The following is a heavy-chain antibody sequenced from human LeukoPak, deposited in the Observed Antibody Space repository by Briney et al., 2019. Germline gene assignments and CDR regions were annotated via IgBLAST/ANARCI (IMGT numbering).Heavy chain of an antibody. D-gene: IGHD2-2*01. CDR2: IIPILGIA. Sequence: GASVKVSCKASGGTFSSYAISWVRQAPGQGLEWMGRIIPILGIANYAQKFQGRVTITADKPTSTAYMELSSLRSEDTAVYYCSIVVVPAASYWGQGTLVAVSS. J-gene: IGHJ4*02. CDR1: GGTFSSYA. CDR3: SIVVVPAASY. V-gene: IGHV1-69*04.